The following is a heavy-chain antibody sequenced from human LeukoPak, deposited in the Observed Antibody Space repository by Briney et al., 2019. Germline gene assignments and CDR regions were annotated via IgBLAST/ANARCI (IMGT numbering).Heavy chain of an antibody. CDR1: GFTFTNGL. CDR2: IKSEGDGETT. Sequence: GGSLRLSCAASGFTFTNGLMTWVRQAPGKGLEWVGRIKSEGDGETTDYGAPVKGRFTMSRDDSKATLYLQMNFLQAEDTAVYYCATDLGLTMIRGVIVHWGQGALVIVSS. CDR3: ATDLGLTMIRGVIVH. D-gene: IGHD3-10*01. V-gene: IGHV3-15*01. J-gene: IGHJ4*02.